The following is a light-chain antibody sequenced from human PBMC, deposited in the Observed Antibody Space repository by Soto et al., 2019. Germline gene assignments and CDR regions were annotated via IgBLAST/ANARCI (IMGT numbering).Light chain of an antibody. Sequence: QSALTQPPSVSGSPGQSVTISCIGTSSDVGGYNYVSWYQQHPGKAPKLMIYEVSKRPSGVPDRFSGSKSGNTASLTVSGLQAEDEADYYCSSYAASNTLGVFGGGTKVTVL. J-gene: IGLJ2*01. V-gene: IGLV2-8*01. CDR1: SSDVGGYNY. CDR3: SSYAASNTLGV. CDR2: EVS.